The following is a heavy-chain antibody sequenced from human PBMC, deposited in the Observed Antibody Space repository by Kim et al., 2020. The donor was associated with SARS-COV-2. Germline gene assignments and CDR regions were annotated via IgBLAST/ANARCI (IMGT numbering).Heavy chain of an antibody. CDR3: ARTHEWGFGEYESWFDP. Sequence: ASVKVSCKASGYTFTGYYMHWVRQAPGQGLEWMGWINPNSGGTNYAQKFQGRVTMTRDTSINTAYMELNRLRSDDTAVYYCARTHEWGFGEYESWFDPWGQGTLVTVSS. V-gene: IGHV1-2*02. CDR1: GYTFTGYY. J-gene: IGHJ5*02. D-gene: IGHD3-10*01. CDR2: INPNSGGT.